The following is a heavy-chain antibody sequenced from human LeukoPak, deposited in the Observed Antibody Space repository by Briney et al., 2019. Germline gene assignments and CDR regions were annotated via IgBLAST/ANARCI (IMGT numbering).Heavy chain of an antibody. Sequence: PGRSLRLSCAASGFTFRSYGVHWVRQAPGKGLEWVAVISYDGSHKYYADSVKGRFTISRDNSKNTPYLQMNSLRLEDTAVYYCAKGSGDWGAFDIWGQGTMVTVSS. CDR2: ISYDGSHK. CDR3: AKGSGDWGAFDI. J-gene: IGHJ3*02. CDR1: GFTFRSYG. D-gene: IGHD2-21*02. V-gene: IGHV3-30*18.